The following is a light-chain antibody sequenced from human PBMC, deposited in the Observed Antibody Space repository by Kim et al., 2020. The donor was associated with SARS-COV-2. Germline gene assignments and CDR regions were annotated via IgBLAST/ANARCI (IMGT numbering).Light chain of an antibody. CDR1: QDISNY. V-gene: IGKV1-27*01. CDR3: QKYNSAPWT. Sequence: AAVGDVVTITCRASQDISNYLAWYQQRPGKAPEVLMYAASALQSGVPSRFSGSGSGTDFTLTISALQPEDAATYFCQKYNSAPWTFGQGTKVDIK. CDR2: AAS. J-gene: IGKJ1*01.